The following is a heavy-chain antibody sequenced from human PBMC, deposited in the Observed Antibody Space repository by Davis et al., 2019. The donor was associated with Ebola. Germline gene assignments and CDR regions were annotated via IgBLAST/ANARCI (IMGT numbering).Heavy chain of an antibody. J-gene: IGHJ4*02. D-gene: IGHD3-22*01. CDR1: GFTVSSSY. V-gene: IGHV3-53*01. CDR2: IYSGGST. Sequence: PGGSLRLSCAASGFTVSSSYMSWVRQAPGKGLEWVSVIYSGGSTYYADSVKGRFTISRDNSKNTLYLQMNNLRAEDTAVYYCARSTDYYDSSGYPYPFDYWGQGTLVTVSS. CDR3: ARSTDYYDSSGYPYPFDY.